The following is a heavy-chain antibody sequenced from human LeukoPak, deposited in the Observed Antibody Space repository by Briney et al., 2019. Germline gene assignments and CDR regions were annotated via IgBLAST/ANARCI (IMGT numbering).Heavy chain of an antibody. CDR1: GGSISSGNYY. Sequence: KPSEALSLTCTVSGGSISSGNYYWGWIRQPPGKGLEWIASIHYSETAYYNPSLKSRVTISVDTSKNHFSLKLTSVTAADTAVYYCARGPTYQPIDYWGQGTLVTVSS. CDR2: IHYSETA. CDR3: ARGPTYQPIDY. J-gene: IGHJ4*02. D-gene: IGHD2-2*01. V-gene: IGHV4-39*02.